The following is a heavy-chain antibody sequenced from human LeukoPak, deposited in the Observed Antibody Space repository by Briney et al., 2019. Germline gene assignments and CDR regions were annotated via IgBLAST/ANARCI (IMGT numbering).Heavy chain of an antibody. D-gene: IGHD2-15*01. CDR3: ACYGIAPPY. V-gene: IGHV3-74*01. J-gene: IGHJ4*02. CDR2: INNDGSST. Sequence: GGSLRLSCAASGFTFSNYWMHWVRQAPGKGLVWVSHINNDGSSTSYADSVKGRFTISGDNAKNTLYLQMNSLRTEDTAVYYCACYGIAPPYWGQGTLVTVSS. CDR1: GFTFSNYW.